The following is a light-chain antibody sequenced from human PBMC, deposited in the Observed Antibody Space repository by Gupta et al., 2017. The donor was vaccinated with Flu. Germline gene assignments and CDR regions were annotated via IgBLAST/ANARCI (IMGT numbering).Light chain of an antibody. CDR1: QSVFYSSNNKKH. CDR3: KQYYRTPLT. CDR2: WAS. J-gene: IGKJ4*01. Sequence: VIDQAPDSPAVSLGESAIHNCQFTQSVFYSSNNKKHLAWYQQKPGQPPKLLIYWASTRESGVPDRFSGSGSGTDFTLAISNLQAEDVAVYYCKQYYRTPLTFGGGTKVEIK. V-gene: IGKV4-1*01.